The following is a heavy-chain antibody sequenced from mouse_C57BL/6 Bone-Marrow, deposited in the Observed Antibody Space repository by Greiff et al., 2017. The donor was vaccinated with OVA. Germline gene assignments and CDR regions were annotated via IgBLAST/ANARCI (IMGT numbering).Heavy chain of an antibody. Sequence: EVNLVESGGGLVKPGGSLKLSCAASGFTFSDYGMHWVSQAPEKGLEWVAYISSGSSTNYYADTVKGRFTISIDNAKNTLFLQMTSLRSEDTAMYYCSRKDYDYFAYWGQGTLVTVSA. CDR3: SRKDYDYFAY. D-gene: IGHD2-4*01. CDR1: GFTFSDYG. V-gene: IGHV5-17*01. CDR2: ISSGSSTN. J-gene: IGHJ3*01.